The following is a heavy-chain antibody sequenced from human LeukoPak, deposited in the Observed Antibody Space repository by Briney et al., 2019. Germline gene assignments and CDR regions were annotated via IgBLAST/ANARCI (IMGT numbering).Heavy chain of an antibody. J-gene: IGHJ2*01. V-gene: IGHV1-69*13. CDR2: IIPIFGTA. CDR3: ARLTMFRGVIYGTDWHSDL. D-gene: IGHD3-10*01. CDR1: GGTFSSYA. Sequence: SVKVSCKASGGTFSSYAISWVRQAPGQGLEWMGGIIPIFGTANYAQKFQGRVTITADESTSTAYMELSSLRSEDTAVYYCARLTMFRGVIYGTDWHSDLWGRGTLVTVSS.